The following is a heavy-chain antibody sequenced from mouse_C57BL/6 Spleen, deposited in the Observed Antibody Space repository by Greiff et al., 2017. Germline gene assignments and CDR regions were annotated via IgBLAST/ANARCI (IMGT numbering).Heavy chain of an antibody. CDR1: GYTFTSYW. V-gene: IGHV1-55*01. D-gene: IGHD1-1*01. Sequence: VQLQQPGAELVKPGASVKMSCKASGYTFTSYWITWVKQRPGQGLEWIGDIYPGSGSTNYHEKFKSKATLTVDTSSSTAYMQLSSLTSEDSAVYYCANGSSYDWYCDVWGTGTTVTVAS. CDR2: IYPGSGST. J-gene: IGHJ1*03. CDR3: ANGSSYDWYCDV.